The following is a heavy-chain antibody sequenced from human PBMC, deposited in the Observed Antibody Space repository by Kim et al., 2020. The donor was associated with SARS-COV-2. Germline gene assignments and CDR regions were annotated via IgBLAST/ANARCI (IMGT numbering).Heavy chain of an antibody. V-gene: IGHV3-21*01. J-gene: IGHJ4*02. CDR2: ISSSSSYI. Sequence: GGSLRLSCAASGFTFSSYSMNWVRQAPGKGLEWVSSISSSSSYIYYADSVKGRFTISRDNAKNSLYLQMNSLRAEDTAVYYCARDRSGSYYRTFDYWGQGTLVTVSS. CDR3: ARDRSGSYYRTFDY. D-gene: IGHD1-26*01. CDR1: GFTFSSYS.